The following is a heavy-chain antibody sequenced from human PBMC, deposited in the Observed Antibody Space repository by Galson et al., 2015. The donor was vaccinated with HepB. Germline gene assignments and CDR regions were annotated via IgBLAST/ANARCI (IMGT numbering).Heavy chain of an antibody. V-gene: IGHV3-30*02. CDR2: IGSDGSTR. CDR1: GFTFSSYA. J-gene: IGHJ4*02. CDR3: ATGADYCFVN. Sequence: SLRLSCAASGFTFSSYAMDWVRQVPGKGLEWVAFIGSDGSTRSYADSVKGRFTISRDKSKNTLYVQMDSLRAEDTAVYYCATGADYCFVNWGQGTLATVSS.